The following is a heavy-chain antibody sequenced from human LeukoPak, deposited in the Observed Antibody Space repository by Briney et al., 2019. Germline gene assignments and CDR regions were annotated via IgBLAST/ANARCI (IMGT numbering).Heavy chain of an antibody. CDR2: ISSSGSYI. V-gene: IGHV3-21*01. CDR3: AREDYGDSVLYY. CDR1: GFTLSSYT. Sequence: GGSLRLSCAASGFTLSSYTMNWVRQAPGKGLEWVSSISSSGSYIYYADSVKGRFTISRDNAKNSLYLQMNSLRAEDTAVYYCAREDYGDSVLYYWGQGTLVTVSS. J-gene: IGHJ4*02. D-gene: IGHD4-17*01.